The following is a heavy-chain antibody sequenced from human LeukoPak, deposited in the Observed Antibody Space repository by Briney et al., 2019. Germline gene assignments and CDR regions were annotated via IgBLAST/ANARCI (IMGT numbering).Heavy chain of an antibody. V-gene: IGHV3-15*01. J-gene: IGHJ4*02. Sequence: GGSLRLSCAASGFTFSSYSMNWVRQAPGKGLEWVGRIKSKTDGGTTDYAAPAKGRFTILRDDSKNMLYLQMNTLETEDTAVYYCSTLNYWGQGTLVTVS. CDR3: STLNY. CDR1: GFTFSSYS. CDR2: IKSKTDGGTT.